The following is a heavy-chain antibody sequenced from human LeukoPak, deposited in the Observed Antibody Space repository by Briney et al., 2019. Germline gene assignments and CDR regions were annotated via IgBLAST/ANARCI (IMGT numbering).Heavy chain of an antibody. CDR1: GGSISSSSYY. D-gene: IGHD5-12*01. CDR3: ARGYGGYDWVFHN. J-gene: IGHJ4*02. CDR2: IYYSGST. Sequence: PSETLSLTCTVSGGSISSSSYYWGWIRQPPGKGLEWIGSIYYSGSTNYNPSLKSRVTISVNTSKNQFSLKLSSVTAADTAVYFCARGYGGYDWVFHNWGQGTLVTVSS. V-gene: IGHV4-39*07.